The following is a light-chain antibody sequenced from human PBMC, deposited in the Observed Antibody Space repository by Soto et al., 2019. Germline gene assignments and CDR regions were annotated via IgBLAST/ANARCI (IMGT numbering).Light chain of an antibody. CDR1: QSISSL. J-gene: IGKJ3*01. CDR3: QQRSNWPPT. Sequence: EIVLTQSPATLSVSPGERATLSCRASQSISSLLAWYQQKPGQAPRLLIYGASSRATGIPDRFSGSGSGTDFTLTISRLEPEDFAVYYCQQRSNWPPTFGPGTKVDIK. CDR2: GAS. V-gene: IGKV3D-20*02.